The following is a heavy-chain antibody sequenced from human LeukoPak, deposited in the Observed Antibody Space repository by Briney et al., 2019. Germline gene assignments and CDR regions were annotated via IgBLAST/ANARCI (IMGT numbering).Heavy chain of an antibody. V-gene: IGHV4-59*01. CDR2: IYYSGST. J-gene: IGHJ4*02. Sequence: SETLSLTCTVSGGSISSYYWSWIRQPPGKGLEWIGYIYYSGSTNYNPSLKSRVTISVDTSKNQFSLKRSSVTAADTAVYYCAREQTGGSYFDYWGQGTLVTVSS. CDR1: GGSISSYY. D-gene: IGHD1-26*01. CDR3: AREQTGGSYFDY.